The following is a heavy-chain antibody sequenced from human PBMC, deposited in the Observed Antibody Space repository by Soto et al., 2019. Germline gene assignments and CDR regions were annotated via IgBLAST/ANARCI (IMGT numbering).Heavy chain of an antibody. J-gene: IGHJ4*02. CDR1: GGSISSYR. CDR2: LNTYGNT. CDR3: WRKSGETLDYEAF. Sequence: QVQLQESGPGLVRPSETLSLTCTVSGGSISSYRWSWIRQPAGKGLEWIGRLNTYGNTHYNPSLKSRVNVAVITSRNQFFLTLRSGTAADSAVYHWWRKSGETLDYEAFWGQGTPVTVSS. D-gene: IGHD4-17*01. V-gene: IGHV4-4*07.